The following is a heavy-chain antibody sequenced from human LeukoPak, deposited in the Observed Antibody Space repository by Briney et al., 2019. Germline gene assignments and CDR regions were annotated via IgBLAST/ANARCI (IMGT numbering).Heavy chain of an antibody. Sequence: SETLSLTCTVSGGSISSYYWSWIRQPAGKGLEWVGRIYPSGSTNYNPSLKSRVTMSVDTSKNQFSLRLSSVTAADTAVYYCAREVESQGRSLDIWGQGTMVTVSS. CDR2: IYPSGST. J-gene: IGHJ3*02. V-gene: IGHV4-4*07. D-gene: IGHD3-3*01. CDR1: GGSISSYY. CDR3: AREVESQGRSLDI.